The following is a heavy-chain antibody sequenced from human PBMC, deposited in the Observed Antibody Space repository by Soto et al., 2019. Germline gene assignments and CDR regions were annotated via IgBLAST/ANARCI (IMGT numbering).Heavy chain of an antibody. CDR2: FSYGGGT. D-gene: IGHD3-16*02. CDR1: GGSISDYY. J-gene: IGHJ6*02. V-gene: IGHV4-59*12. Sequence: SETLSLTCTVSGGSISDYYWSWIRQPPGKGLEWIGYFSYGGGTNNSPSLKSRATISGDTSKNQFSLNLSSVTAADTAVYYCARGGMITFGGVIVIGPYYGMDVWGQGTTVTVSS. CDR3: ARGGMITFGGVIVIGPYYGMDV.